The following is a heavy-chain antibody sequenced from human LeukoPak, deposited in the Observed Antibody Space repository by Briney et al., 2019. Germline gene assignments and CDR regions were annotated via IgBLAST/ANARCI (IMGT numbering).Heavy chain of an antibody. CDR2: ISSSSSTI. V-gene: IGHV3-48*02. D-gene: IGHD4-17*01. CDR1: GFTFSSYS. CDR3: ARDRGDNYGDYGSRYFDY. Sequence: GGSLRLSCAASGFTFSSYSMNWVRQAPGKGLEWVSYISSSSSTIYYADSVKGRFTISRDNAKNSLYLQMNSLGDEDTAVYYCARDRGDNYGDYGSRYFDYWGQGTLVTVSS. J-gene: IGHJ4*02.